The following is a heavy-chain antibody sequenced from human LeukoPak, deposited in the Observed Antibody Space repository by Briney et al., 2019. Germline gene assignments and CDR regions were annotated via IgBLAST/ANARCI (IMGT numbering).Heavy chain of an antibody. J-gene: IGHJ4*02. CDR1: GGSFSGYY. D-gene: IGHD3-16*02. CDR2: INHSGST. Sequence: SETLSLTCAVYGGSFSGYYWSWIRQPPGKGLEWIGEINHSGSTNYNPSLKSRVTISVDTSKNQFSLKLSSVTAADTAVYYCARKLYYDYVWGSYRSYYFDYWGQGTLVTVSS. V-gene: IGHV4-34*01. CDR3: ARKLYYDYVWGSYRSYYFDY.